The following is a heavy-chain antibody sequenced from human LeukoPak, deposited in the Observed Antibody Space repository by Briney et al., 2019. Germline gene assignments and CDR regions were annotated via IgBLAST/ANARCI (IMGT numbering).Heavy chain of an antibody. CDR3: ARDTAIQLWTNYYYYGMDV. CDR2: ISAYNGNT. D-gene: IGHD5-18*01. Sequence: ASVKLSCKASGYTFTNYGVSWVRQAPAQGLEWMGWISAYNGNTNYAQKLQGRVTMTTDTSTSTAYMELRSLRSDDTAVYYCARDTAIQLWTNYYYYGMDVWGQGTTVTVSS. J-gene: IGHJ6*02. V-gene: IGHV1-18*01. CDR1: GYTFTNYG.